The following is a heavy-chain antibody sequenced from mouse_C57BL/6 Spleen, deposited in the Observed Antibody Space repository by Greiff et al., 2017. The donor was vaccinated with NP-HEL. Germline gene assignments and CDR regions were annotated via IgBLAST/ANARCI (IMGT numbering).Heavy chain of an antibody. D-gene: IGHD3-2*02. J-gene: IGHJ2*01. Sequence: QVHLQQPGAELVKPGASVKLSCKASGYTFTSYWMQWVKQRPGQGLEWIGEIDPSDSYTNYNQKFKGKATLTVDTSSSTAYMQLSSLTSEDSAVYYCARVQLRLRYFDYWGQGTTLTVSS. CDR2: IDPSDSYT. CDR3: ARVQLRLRYFDY. CDR1: GYTFTSYW. V-gene: IGHV1-50*01.